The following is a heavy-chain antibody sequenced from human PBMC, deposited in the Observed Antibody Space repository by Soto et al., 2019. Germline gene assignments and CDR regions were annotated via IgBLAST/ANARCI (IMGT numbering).Heavy chain of an antibody. CDR3: ARDEHVFWCGSNLYNWFDP. V-gene: IGHV3-30*04. CDR1: GFTFSSYA. CDR2: ISYDGSNK. D-gene: IGHD3-3*01. Sequence: QVQLVESGGGVVQPGRSLRLSCAASGFTFSSYAMHWVRQAPGKGLEWVAVISYDGSNKYYADSVKGRFTISRDNSKNTLYLQMNSLRAEDTAVYYCARDEHVFWCGSNLYNWFDPWGQGTLVTVSS. J-gene: IGHJ5*02.